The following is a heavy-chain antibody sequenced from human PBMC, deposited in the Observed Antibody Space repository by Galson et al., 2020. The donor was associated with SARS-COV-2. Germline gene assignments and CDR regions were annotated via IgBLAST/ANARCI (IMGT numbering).Heavy chain of an antibody. CDR2: ISYDGVTN. Sequence: GGSLRLSCAASGFHFKNYAMHWVRQAPGKGLEWVAVISYDGVTNFYAPFAKGRFSISRDSSKNTLYLQMNRLRADDSAVYYCVRDYGDYGTSFYYYFMDVWGTGTKVTVSS. J-gene: IGHJ6*03. D-gene: IGHD4-17*01. CDR3: VRDYGDYGTSFYYYFMDV. CDR1: GFHFKNYA. V-gene: IGHV3-30*01.